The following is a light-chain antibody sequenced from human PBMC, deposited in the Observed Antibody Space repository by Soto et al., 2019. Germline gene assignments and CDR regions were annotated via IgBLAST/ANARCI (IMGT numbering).Light chain of an antibody. V-gene: IGKV3-15*01. CDR1: QSLGTN. CDR2: GAS. J-gene: IGKJ1*01. Sequence: DIDMTQYPATLSVSPGERATLSCRASQSLGTNLAWFQQKPGQVPRLLIHGASTRATGIPARFSGSGSGTDFTLTISSLQSEDCAGYYCQQYNQWPRTFGQGTK. CDR3: QQYNQWPRT.